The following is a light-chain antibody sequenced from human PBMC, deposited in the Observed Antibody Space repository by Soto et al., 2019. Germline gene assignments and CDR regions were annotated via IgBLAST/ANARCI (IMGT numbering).Light chain of an antibody. V-gene: IGKV3-20*01. Sequence: DIVLTQSPGTLSLSPGERATLSCRASQSVSSNHLAWYQQKPGQAPRLPIYGGSSRATGIPVRFSGSGSETDFSLTINSLQPEDYATYYCQHSYNIQALTFGGGTKVDIK. J-gene: IGKJ4*01. CDR1: QSVSSNH. CDR3: QHSYNIQALT. CDR2: GGS.